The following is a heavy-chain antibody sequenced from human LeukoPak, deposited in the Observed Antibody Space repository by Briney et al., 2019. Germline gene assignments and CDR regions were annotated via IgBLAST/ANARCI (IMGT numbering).Heavy chain of an antibody. D-gene: IGHD3-16*02. CDR1: GFTFSDYY. CDR2: IYSGGST. CDR3: ASDYHY. V-gene: IGHV3-53*01. J-gene: IGHJ4*02. Sequence: PGGSLRLSCAASGFTFSDYYMSWIRQAPGKGLEWVSVIYSGGSTYYADSVKGRFTISRDNSKNTLYLQMNSLRAEDKAVYYCASDYHYWGQGTLVTVSS.